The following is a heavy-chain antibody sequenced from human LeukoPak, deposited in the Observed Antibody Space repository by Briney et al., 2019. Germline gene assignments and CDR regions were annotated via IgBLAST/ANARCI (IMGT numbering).Heavy chain of an antibody. Sequence: ASVKVSCKVSGYTLTELSMHWVRQAPGKGLEWMGGFDPEDVETIYAQKFQGRVTMTEDTSTDTAYMELSSLRSEDTAVYYCAAVGSYVAYFDYWGQGTLVTVSS. CDR2: FDPEDVET. D-gene: IGHD1-26*01. V-gene: IGHV1-24*01. J-gene: IGHJ4*02. CDR1: GYTLTELS. CDR3: AAVGSYVAYFDY.